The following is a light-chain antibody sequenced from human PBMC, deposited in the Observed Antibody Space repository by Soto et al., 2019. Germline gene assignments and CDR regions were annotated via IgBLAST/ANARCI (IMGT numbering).Light chain of an antibody. Sequence: QSVLTQPRSVSGSPGQSVTVSCTGTSSDVGGYNHVAWYQQHPGKAPKLMISDVNKRPSGVPDRFSGSKSGNTASLTISGLQDEEEADYYCCSFAGRIFVFGTGTKLTVL. J-gene: IGLJ1*01. CDR2: DVN. V-gene: IGLV2-11*01. CDR3: CSFAGRIFV. CDR1: SSDVGGYNH.